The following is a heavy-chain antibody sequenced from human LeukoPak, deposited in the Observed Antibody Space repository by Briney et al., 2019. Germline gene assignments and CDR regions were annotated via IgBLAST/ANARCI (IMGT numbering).Heavy chain of an antibody. CDR3: ARGPRAVDYYDSSGYHLGGY. D-gene: IGHD3-22*01. J-gene: IGHJ4*02. Sequence: PGGSLRLSCAASGFTFSSYGMHWVRQAPGKGLEWVAVIWYGGSNKYYADSVKGRFTISRDNSKNTLYLQMNSLRAEDTAVYYCARGPRAVDYYDSSGYHLGGYWGQGTLVTVSS. CDR1: GFTFSSYG. CDR2: IWYGGSNK. V-gene: IGHV3-33*08.